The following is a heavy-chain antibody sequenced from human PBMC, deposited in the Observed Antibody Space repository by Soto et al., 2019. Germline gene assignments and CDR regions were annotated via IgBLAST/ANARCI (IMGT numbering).Heavy chain of an antibody. D-gene: IGHD2-15*01. Sequence: GGSLRLSCAASGFSFSDYYMNWIRQAPGKGLEWVSYISGSSSYTNYADSVRGRFTIYRDNAKNSLYLQMNSLRDEDTAVYYCARVDGAFDIWGQGTMVTVSS. V-gene: IGHV3-11*06. J-gene: IGHJ3*02. CDR2: ISGSSSYT. CDR3: ARVDGAFDI. CDR1: GFSFSDYY.